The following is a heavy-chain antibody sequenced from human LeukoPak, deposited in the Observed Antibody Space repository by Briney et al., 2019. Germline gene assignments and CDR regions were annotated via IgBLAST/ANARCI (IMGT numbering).Heavy chain of an antibody. CDR3: AREGVKYCSSTSCYFYYYYYYMDV. D-gene: IGHD2-2*01. V-gene: IGHV4-34*01. CDR2: INHSGST. Sequence: SETLSLTCAVYGGSFSGYYWSWIRQPPGKGLEWIGEINHSGSTNYNPSLKSRVTISVDTSKNQFSLKLSSVTAADTAVYYCAREGVKYCSSTSCYFYYYYYYMDVWGKGTTVTISS. CDR1: GGSFSGYY. J-gene: IGHJ6*03.